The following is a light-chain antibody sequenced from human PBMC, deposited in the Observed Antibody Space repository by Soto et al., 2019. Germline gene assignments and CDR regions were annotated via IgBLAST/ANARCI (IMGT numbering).Light chain of an antibody. CDR2: DVT. V-gene: IGLV2-11*01. J-gene: IGLJ1*01. Sequence: QSALTQPRSVSGSPGQSVTISCTGTSSDVGRYDYVSWYQQHPGKAPKLIIYDVTERPAGVPDRFSGSKSGNTASLTISGLQAEDEADYSCSSFAGSFSYVFGGGTKVTVL. CDR1: SSDVGRYDY. CDR3: SSFAGSFSYV.